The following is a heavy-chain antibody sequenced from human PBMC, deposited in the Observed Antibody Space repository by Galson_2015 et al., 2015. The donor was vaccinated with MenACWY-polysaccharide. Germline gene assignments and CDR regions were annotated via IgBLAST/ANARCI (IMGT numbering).Heavy chain of an antibody. CDR3: AKDVGFGELLVYYFDY. CDR2: ISYDGSNK. J-gene: IGHJ4*02. D-gene: IGHD3-10*01. CDR1: GFTFSSYG. Sequence: SLRLSCAASGFTFSSYGMHWVRQAPGKGLEWVAVISYDGSNKYYADSVKGRFTISRDNSKNTLYLQMNSLRAEDTAVYYCAKDVGFGELLVYYFDYWGQGTLVTVSS. V-gene: IGHV3-30*18.